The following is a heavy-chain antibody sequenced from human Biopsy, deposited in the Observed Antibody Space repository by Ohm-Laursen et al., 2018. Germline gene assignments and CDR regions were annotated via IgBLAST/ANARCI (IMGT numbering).Heavy chain of an antibody. J-gene: IGHJ4*02. CDR3: AKGESLLDPFRRSFDY. CDR1: GFTFTNYA. V-gene: IGHV3-23*01. Sequence: GSLRLSCAASGFTFTNYAMTWVRQAPGKGLEWVSAISDTGGSTYYADSVKGRFTISRDNSKNTLYLQMNSLRADETAVYYCAKGESLLDPFRRSFDYWGQGTPVTVSS. CDR2: ISDTGGST.